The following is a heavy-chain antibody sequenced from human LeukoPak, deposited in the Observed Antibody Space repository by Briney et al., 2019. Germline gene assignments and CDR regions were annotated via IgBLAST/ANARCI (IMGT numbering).Heavy chain of an antibody. CDR2: ISAYNGNT. CDR3: ARDHYGDPVYYYYGMDV. Sequence: VASVKVSCKASGYTFTSYGISWVRQAPGQGLEWMGWISAYNGNTNYAQKLQGRVTMTTDTSTSTAYMELRSLRSDDTAVYYCARDHYGDPVYYYYGMDVWGQGTTVTVSS. D-gene: IGHD4-17*01. V-gene: IGHV1-18*01. CDR1: GYTFTSYG. J-gene: IGHJ6*02.